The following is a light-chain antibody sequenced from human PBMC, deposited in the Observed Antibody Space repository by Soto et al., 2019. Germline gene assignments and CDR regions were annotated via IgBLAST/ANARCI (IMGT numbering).Light chain of an antibody. CDR3: QSYDSSLTGYV. Sequence: QSVLTQPPSVSGAPGQRVTISCTGSSSNIGAGYDVHWYQQLPGKAPKLLISDNRNRPSGVPDRFSGSKSATSASLAITGLQADDDADYYCQSYDSSLTGYVFGTGTKLTVL. CDR2: DNR. J-gene: IGLJ1*01. V-gene: IGLV1-40*01. CDR1: SSNIGAGYD.